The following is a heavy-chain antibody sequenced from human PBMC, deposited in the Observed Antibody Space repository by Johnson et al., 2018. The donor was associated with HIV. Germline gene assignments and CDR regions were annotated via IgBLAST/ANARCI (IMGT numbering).Heavy chain of an antibody. CDR2: IRYDGSNK. CDR1: GFTFSSYA. D-gene: IGHD2-21*02. CDR3: AIYGLVTRAFDI. J-gene: IGHJ3*02. Sequence: QVQLVESGGGVVRPGGSLRLSCAASGFTFSSYAMSWVRQAPGKGLEWVAFIRYDGSNKYYADSVKGRFTISRDNSKNTLYLQMNSLRAEDTALYYCAIYGLVTRAFDIWGQGTMVTVSS. V-gene: IGHV3-30*02.